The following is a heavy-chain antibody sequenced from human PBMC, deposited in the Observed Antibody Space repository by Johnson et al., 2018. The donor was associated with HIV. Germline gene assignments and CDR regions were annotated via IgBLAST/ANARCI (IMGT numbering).Heavy chain of an antibody. Sequence: VQLVESGGGVVRPGGSLRLSCAASGFTFDDYGMSWVRQAPGKGLEWVSGISWNGGSTGYADSVKGRFTISRDNAKNSLYLQMNSLRAEDTALYYCAKDPSYIVATAMTDAFDIWGQGTMVTVSS. V-gene: IGHV3-20*04. CDR3: AKDPSYIVATAMTDAFDI. D-gene: IGHD5-12*01. CDR1: GFTFDDYG. CDR2: ISWNGGST. J-gene: IGHJ3*02.